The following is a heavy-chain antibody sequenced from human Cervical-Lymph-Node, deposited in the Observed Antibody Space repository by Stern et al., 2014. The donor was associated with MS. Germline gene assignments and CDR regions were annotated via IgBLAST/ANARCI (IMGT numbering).Heavy chain of an antibody. CDR1: GFSLNTDGVA. J-gene: IGHJ4*02. V-gene: IGHV2-5*02. D-gene: IGHD3-10*01. CDR3: AHRRTAFYFFDY. Sequence: QITLKESGPALVKPTQSPTLTCTFSGFSLNTDGVAVGWIRQPPGQAPEWLAVIFWDDEKKYSPSLQTRLAISMDTSKNQVVLNMANMDPLDTGTYYCAHRRTAFYFFDYWGQGILVTVSS. CDR2: IFWDDEK.